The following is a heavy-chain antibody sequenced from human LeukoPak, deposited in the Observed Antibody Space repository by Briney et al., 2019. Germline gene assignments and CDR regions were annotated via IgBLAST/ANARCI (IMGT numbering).Heavy chain of an antibody. D-gene: IGHD4-11*01. J-gene: IGHJ4*02. CDR3: ARHEVVNYEVDY. Sequence: SETLSLTCTVSGYSISSAYYWGWIRQPAGQGLEWIGRIYTSGSTNYNPSLKSRVTISVDTSKNQFSLKLSSVTAADTAVYYCARHEVVNYEVDYWGQGTLVTVSS. CDR2: IYTSGST. CDR1: GYSISSAYY. V-gene: IGHV4-61*02.